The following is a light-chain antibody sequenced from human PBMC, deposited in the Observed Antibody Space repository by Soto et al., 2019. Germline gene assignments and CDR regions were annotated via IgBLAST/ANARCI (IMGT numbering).Light chain of an antibody. Sequence: DIVMTQSPDSLAVSLGERATINCKSSQSVLYSSNNKKYLAWYQQKPGQPPKLLIYWASTRESGVRDRFSGSGSGTDCSLTIGSLQAEDVAVYYCQQYLSSPLTFGGGTKVEIK. CDR3: QQYLSSPLT. CDR2: WAS. J-gene: IGKJ4*01. CDR1: QSVLYSSNNKKY. V-gene: IGKV4-1*01.